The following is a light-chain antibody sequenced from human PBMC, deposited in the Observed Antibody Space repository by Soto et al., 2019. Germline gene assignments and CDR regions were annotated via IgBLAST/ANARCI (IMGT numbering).Light chain of an antibody. CDR1: SGDVGGYNF. J-gene: IGLJ2*01. V-gene: IGLV2-8*01. Sequence: QSALTQPPSASGSPGQSVTISCTGTSGDVGGYNFVSWYQQHPGKAPKLMIYEVSERPSGVPDRFSGSKSGNTASLTVSGVQADDEADYYCSSYAGSNIVVFGGGTKLTVL. CDR2: EVS. CDR3: SSYAGSNIVV.